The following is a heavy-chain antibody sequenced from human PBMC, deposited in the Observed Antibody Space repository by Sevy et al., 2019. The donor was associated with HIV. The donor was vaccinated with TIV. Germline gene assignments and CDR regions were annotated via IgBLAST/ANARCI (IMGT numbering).Heavy chain of an antibody. CDR2: ISAYNGNT. D-gene: IGHD3-9*01. Sequence: ASVKVSCKASGYTFTSYGISWVRQAPGQGLEWMGWISAYNGNTNYAQKLQGRVTMTTDTSTSTAYMELRSLRSDDTAVYYCARDPFNYYPEDGVDILTGYRSEFDPWGQGTLVTVSS. V-gene: IGHV1-18*01. CDR3: ARDPFNYYPEDGVDILTGYRSEFDP. CDR1: GYTFTSYG. J-gene: IGHJ5*02.